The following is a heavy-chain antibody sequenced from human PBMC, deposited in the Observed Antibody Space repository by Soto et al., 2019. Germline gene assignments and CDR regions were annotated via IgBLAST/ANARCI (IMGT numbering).Heavy chain of an antibody. Sequence: GGSLRLSCAASGFTFSSYAMHWVRQAPGKGLEWVAVISYDGSNKYYADSVKGRFTISRDNSKNTLYLQMNSLRAEDTAVYYCARAHYYDSSGYYLGYYYYYGMDVWGQGTTVTVSS. J-gene: IGHJ6*02. CDR1: GFTFSSYA. CDR3: ARAHYYDSSGYYLGYYYYYGMDV. V-gene: IGHV3-30-3*01. D-gene: IGHD3-22*01. CDR2: ISYDGSNK.